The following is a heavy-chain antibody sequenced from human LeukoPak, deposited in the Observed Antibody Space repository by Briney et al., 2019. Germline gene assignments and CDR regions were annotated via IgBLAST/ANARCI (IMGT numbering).Heavy chain of an antibody. V-gene: IGHV1-2*02. Sequence: VASVKVSCKASGYTFTGYYMHWVRQAPGQGLEWMGWINPNSGGTNYAQKFQGRVTMTRDTSISTAYMELSRLRSDDTAVYYCARGTTYYYDSSGYYPTFDYWGQGTLVTVSS. D-gene: IGHD3-22*01. CDR1: GYTFTGYY. CDR2: INPNSGGT. CDR3: ARGTTYYYDSSGYYPTFDY. J-gene: IGHJ4*02.